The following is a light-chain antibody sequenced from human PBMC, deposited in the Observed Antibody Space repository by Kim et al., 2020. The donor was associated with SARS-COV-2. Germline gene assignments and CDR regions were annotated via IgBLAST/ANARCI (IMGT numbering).Light chain of an antibody. CDR3: QSYDSSNHVV. Sequence: NFMLTQPHSVSESPGKTVTISCTGSSGSIASNYVQWYQQRPGSAPTTVIYEDNQRPSGVPDRFSGSIDSSSNSASLTISGLKTKDEADYYCQSYDSSNHVVFGGGTQLTVL. CDR1: SGSIASNY. CDR2: EDN. J-gene: IGLJ2*01. V-gene: IGLV6-57*02.